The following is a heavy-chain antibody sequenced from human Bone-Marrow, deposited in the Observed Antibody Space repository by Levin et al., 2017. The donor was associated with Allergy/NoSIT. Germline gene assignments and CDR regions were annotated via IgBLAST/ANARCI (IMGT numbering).Heavy chain of an antibody. V-gene: IGHV3-7*01. CDR2: IKEDGSEK. CDR1: GFTFSNYW. J-gene: IGHJ6*02. CDR3: ARHAKTMVAGTGYYYYAMDV. Sequence: SCAGSGFTFSNYWMNWVRQAPGKGLEWVANIKEDGSEKNYVDSVKGRFTISRDNAKNSVYLQLNSLRDEDTAVYYCARHAKTMVAGTGYYYYAMDVWGQGTTVTVSS. D-gene: IGHD6-19*01.